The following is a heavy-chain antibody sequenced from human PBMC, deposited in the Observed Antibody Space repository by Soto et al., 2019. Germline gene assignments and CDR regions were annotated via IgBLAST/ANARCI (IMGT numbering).Heavy chain of an antibody. CDR1: GFTFTRYS. D-gene: IGHD3-10*01. CDR3: AREFEDLTSNFDY. CDR2: ISSTTNYI. J-gene: IGHJ4*02. Sequence: EVQLVESGGGLVKPGGSLRLSCAASGFTFTRYSMNWVRQAPGKGLEWVSSISSTTNYIYYGDSMKGRFTISIDNAKNSLYLEMNGLRAEDTAVYYCAREFEDLTSNFDYWGQGTLVTVSS. V-gene: IGHV3-21*06.